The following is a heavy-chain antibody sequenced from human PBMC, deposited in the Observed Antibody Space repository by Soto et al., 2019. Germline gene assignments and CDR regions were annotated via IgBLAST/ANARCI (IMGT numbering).Heavy chain of an antibody. J-gene: IGHJ4*02. V-gene: IGHV4-30-2*01. Sequence: SETLSLTCAVSGGSIGSGGYSWSWIRQPPGKGLEWIGYIYHSGSTYYNPSLKSRVTISVDRSKNQFSLKLSSVTAADTAVYYCARVPLYWGQGTLVTVSS. CDR2: IYHSGST. CDR3: ARVPLY. CDR1: GGSIGSGGYS.